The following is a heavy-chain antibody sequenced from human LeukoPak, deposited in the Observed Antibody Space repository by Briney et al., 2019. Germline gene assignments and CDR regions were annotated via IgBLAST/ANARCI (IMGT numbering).Heavy chain of an antibody. CDR2: IKQDGSEK. CDR1: GFTFSSYW. D-gene: IGHD1-1*01. CDR3: ARDCRLNCARQPGFDS. V-gene: IGHV3-7*01. Sequence: GGSLRLSCAASGFTFSSYWMSWVRQAPGKGLEWVANIKQDGSEKYYVDSVKGRFTISRDNAKNSLYLQMNSLRAEDTAVYYCARDCRLNCARQPGFDSWGQGTLVTVSS. J-gene: IGHJ5*01.